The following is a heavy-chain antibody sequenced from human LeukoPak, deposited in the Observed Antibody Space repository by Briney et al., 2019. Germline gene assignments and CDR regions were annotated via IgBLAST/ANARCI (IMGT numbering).Heavy chain of an antibody. CDR2: ISGSGGST. CDR3: AKNPFFFYDSSGYYPSFDY. J-gene: IGHJ4*02. CDR1: GFTFSSFA. Sequence: GGSLRLSCSASGFTFSSFAMSWVRAAPGKGLEWVSAISGSGGSTYYATSVEAPFTISRDNSKNTLYLQMNSLRAADTAVYYCAKNPFFFYDSSGYYPSFDYWGQGTLVTVSS. V-gene: IGHV3-23*01. D-gene: IGHD3-22*01.